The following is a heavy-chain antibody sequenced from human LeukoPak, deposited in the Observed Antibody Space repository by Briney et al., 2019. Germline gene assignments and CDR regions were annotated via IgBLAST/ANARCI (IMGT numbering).Heavy chain of an antibody. CDR3: ARGEVFFDY. CDR1: GFTFSDYN. CDR2: ISRIGSTK. D-gene: IGHD3-10*01. J-gene: IGHJ4*02. Sequence: PGGSLRLSCAASGFTFSDYNMRWIRQAPGKGLEWVSSISRIGSTKYYADSVKGRFTISRDNAKNSLYLQMNSLRAEDTAVYYCARGEVFFDYWGQGTLVTVSS. V-gene: IGHV3-11*01.